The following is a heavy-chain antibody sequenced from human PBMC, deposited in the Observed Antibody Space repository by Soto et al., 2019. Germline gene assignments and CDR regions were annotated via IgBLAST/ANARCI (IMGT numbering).Heavy chain of an antibody. J-gene: IGHJ3*02. CDR2: FYWDDDK. Sequence: SGPTLVKPTQTLTLTCTFSGFSLSTSGVGVGWIRQPPGKALEWLALFYWDDDKRYSPTLKSRLTITKDTSKNQVVLKMTNMDPVDTATYYCAHSWRELLRYFAWLSLGEAFDIWGQGTMVTVSS. CDR1: GFSLSTSGVG. V-gene: IGHV2-5*02. D-gene: IGHD3-9*01. CDR3: AHSWRELLRYFAWLSLGEAFDI.